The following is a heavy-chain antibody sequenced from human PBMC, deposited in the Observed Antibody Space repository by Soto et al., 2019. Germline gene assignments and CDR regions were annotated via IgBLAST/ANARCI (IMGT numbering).Heavy chain of an antibody. D-gene: IGHD1-20*01. Sequence: PGGSLRLSCAASGFTFSSYGMHWVRQAPGKGLEWVAVISYDGSNKYYADSVKGRFTISRDNSKNTLYLQMNSLRAEDTAVYYCAKDRLDGNWNPQGVVDYWGQGTLVTVSS. CDR1: GFTFSSYG. CDR3: AKDRLDGNWNPQGVVDY. CDR2: ISYDGSNK. V-gene: IGHV3-30*18. J-gene: IGHJ4*02.